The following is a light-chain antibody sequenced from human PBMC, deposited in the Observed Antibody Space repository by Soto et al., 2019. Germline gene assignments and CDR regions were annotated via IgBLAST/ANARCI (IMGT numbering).Light chain of an antibody. CDR2: EVS. CDR1: SSDIGAYNY. CDR3: SSYATSNTLV. Sequence: QSVLTQPASVSGSPEQSITISCTGASSDIGAYNYVSWNQQHPGKAPKLMIYEVSNRPSGISNRFSGSKSGNTASLTISGLQPDDEADYHCSSYATSNTLVFGTGTKVTVL. J-gene: IGLJ1*01. V-gene: IGLV2-14*01.